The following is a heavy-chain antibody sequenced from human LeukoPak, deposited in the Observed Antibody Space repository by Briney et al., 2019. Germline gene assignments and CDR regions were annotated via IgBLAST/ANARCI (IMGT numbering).Heavy chain of an antibody. CDR2: ITVSNTI. CDR1: GFTFSSYR. J-gene: IGHJ4*02. D-gene: IGHD5-12*01. V-gene: IGHV3-48*01. Sequence: GGSLRLSCVASGFTFSSYRMNWVRQAPGMGLECVSYITVSNTIYYADSVKGRFTISRDTFKNTVYLQMNSLRVEDTAMYFCARDGEYSYGYGFDYWGQGILVTVSS. CDR3: ARDGEYSYGYGFDY.